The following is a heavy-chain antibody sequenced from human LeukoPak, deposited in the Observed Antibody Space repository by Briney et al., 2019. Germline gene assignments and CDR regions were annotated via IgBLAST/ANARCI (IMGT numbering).Heavy chain of an antibody. CDR3: SRFAGRSWYFEGGVGY. CDR1: GYSSTSYW. J-gene: IGHJ4*02. V-gene: IGHV5-51*01. CDR2: IYPGDSDT. D-gene: IGHD6-13*01. Sequence: GESLKIPCKGSGYSSTSYWIGWVRQMPGKGLEWMGIIYPGDSDTRYSPSFQGQVTISADKSISTAYLQWRSLKASDTAMYDLSRFAGRSWYFEGGVGYWGQGTLVSVSS.